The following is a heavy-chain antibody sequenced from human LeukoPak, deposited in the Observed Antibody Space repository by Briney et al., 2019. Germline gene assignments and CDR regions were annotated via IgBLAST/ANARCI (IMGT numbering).Heavy chain of an antibody. CDR3: ARGTYYDFWSGYYTPPYYYYMDV. J-gene: IGHJ6*03. D-gene: IGHD3-3*01. CDR1: GGSISSYY. V-gene: IGHV4-59*01. Sequence: SSETLSLTCTVSGGSISSYYWSWIRQPPGKGLEWIGYIYYSGSTNYNPSLKSRVTISVDTSKNQFSLKLSSVTAADTAVYYCARGTYYDFWSGYYTPPYYYYMDVWGKGTTVTVSS. CDR2: IYYSGST.